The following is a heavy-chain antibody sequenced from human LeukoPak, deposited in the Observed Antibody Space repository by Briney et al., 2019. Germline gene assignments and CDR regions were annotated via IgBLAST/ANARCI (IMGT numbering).Heavy chain of an antibody. V-gene: IGHV3-15*01. CDR1: GFTFSNAW. D-gene: IGHD6-13*01. CDR2: IKSKTDGGTT. Sequence: PGGSLRLSCAASGFTFSNAWMSWVRQAPGKGLEWVGRIKSKTDGGTTDYAAPVKGRFTISRDDSKNTLYLQMNSLKTEDTAVYYCTTDISAVVGGYSSSWYRSCLGYWGQGTLVTVSS. J-gene: IGHJ4*02. CDR3: TTDISAVVGGYSSSWYRSCLGY.